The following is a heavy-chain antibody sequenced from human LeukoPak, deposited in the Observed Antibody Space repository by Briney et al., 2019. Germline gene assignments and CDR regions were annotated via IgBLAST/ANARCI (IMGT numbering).Heavy chain of an antibody. D-gene: IGHD5-24*01. CDR3: ARRGGADGWGAFDI. CDR1: GFTFDDYG. J-gene: IGHJ3*02. CDR2: ISGSGDRT. Sequence: GGSLRLSCAASGFTFDDYGMSWVRQAPGKGLEWVSTISGSGDRTFFADSVKGRFTISRDNSKNTLDLQMSSLRVEDTAVYYCARRGGADGWGAFDIWGQGTVVTVSS. V-gene: IGHV3-23*01.